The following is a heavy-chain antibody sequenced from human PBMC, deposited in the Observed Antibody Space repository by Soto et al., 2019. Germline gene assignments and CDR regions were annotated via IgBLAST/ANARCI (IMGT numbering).Heavy chain of an antibody. J-gene: IGHJ6*02. D-gene: IGHD1-1*01. CDR1: GFTFSSYG. CDR2: ISYDGSNK. CDR3: AKAMRKQSQRKYYYYYGMDV. V-gene: IGHV3-30*18. Sequence: QVQLVESGGGVVQPGRSLRLSCAASGFTFSSYGMHWVRQAPGKGLEWVAVISYDGSNKYYADSVKGRFTISRDNFKNTLYLQMNSLRAEDTAVYYCAKAMRKQSQRKYYYYYGMDVWGQGTTVTVSS.